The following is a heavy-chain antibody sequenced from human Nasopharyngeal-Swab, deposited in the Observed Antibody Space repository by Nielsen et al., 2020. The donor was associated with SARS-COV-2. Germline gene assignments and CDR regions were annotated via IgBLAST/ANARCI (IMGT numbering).Heavy chain of an antibody. Sequence: GASLKISCAASGFTSSSSWMSWVRQAPGKGLEWVSAIRGSGITTYYADSVKGRFTISRDNSKNTVYLQMDSLRAEDAAIYYCAKDMAAGYFFDFWGQGTLVTVSS. J-gene: IGHJ4*02. V-gene: IGHV3-23*01. D-gene: IGHD6-19*01. CDR2: IRGSGITT. CDR3: AKDMAAGYFFDF. CDR1: GFTSSSSW.